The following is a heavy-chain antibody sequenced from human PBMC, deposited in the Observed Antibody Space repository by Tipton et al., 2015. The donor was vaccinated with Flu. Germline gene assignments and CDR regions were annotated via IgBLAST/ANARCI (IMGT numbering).Heavy chain of an antibody. Sequence: TLSLTCTVSGDSISSGSHYWSWIRQPAGRGLEWIGQVYTSGSTNYSPSVQSRVTMLVDTAKNQFSLKRSSVTAADTAVYYCARTRRGNYLDDAFDIWGQGTMVTVSS. CDR2: VYTSGST. CDR1: GDSISSGSHY. J-gene: IGHJ3*02. V-gene: IGHV4-61*09. CDR3: ARTRRGNYLDDAFDI. D-gene: IGHD1-26*01.